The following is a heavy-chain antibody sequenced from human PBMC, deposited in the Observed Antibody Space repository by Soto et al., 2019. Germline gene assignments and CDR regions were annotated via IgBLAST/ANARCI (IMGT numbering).Heavy chain of an antibody. D-gene: IGHD2-21*02. CDR3: ARTIVVVTAGWFDP. Sequence: SVKVSCKASGGTFSSYAISWVRQAPGQGLEWMGGIIPIFGTANYAQKFRGRVTITADESTSTAYMELSSLRSEDTAVYYCARTIVVVTAGWFDPWGQGTLVTVSS. CDR1: GGTFSSYA. J-gene: IGHJ5*02. CDR2: IIPIFGTA. V-gene: IGHV1-69*13.